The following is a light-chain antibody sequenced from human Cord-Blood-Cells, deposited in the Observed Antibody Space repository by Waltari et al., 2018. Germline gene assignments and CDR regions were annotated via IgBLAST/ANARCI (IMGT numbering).Light chain of an antibody. J-gene: IGKJ2*01. CDR1: QSVLYSSNNKNY. V-gene: IGKV4-1*01. CDR3: QQYYSTPYT. CDR2: WAS. Sequence: DIVMTQSPDSLAVSLGERATINCKYSQSVLYSSNNKNYLAWYQQKPGQPPKLLIYWASTRESGVPDRFSCRGSGTDFTLTISSLQAENVAVYYCQQYYSTPYTFGHGTKLEIK.